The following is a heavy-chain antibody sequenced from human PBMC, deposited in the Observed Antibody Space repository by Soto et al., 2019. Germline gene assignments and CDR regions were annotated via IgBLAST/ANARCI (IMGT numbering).Heavy chain of an antibody. CDR1: GYTFTGYY. CDR3: ARTIFEGDYYYGMDV. V-gene: IGHV1-2*02. J-gene: IGHJ6*02. CDR2: INPNSGGT. D-gene: IGHD3-3*01. Sequence: AASVKVSCKASGYTFTGYYMHWVRQAPGQGLEWMGWINPNSGGTNYAQKFQGRVTMTRDTSISTAYMELSRLRSDDTAVYYCARTIFEGDYYYGMDVWGQGTTVTVSS.